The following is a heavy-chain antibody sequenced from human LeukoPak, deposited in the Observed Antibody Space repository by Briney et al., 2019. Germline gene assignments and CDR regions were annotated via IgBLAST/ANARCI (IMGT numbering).Heavy chain of an antibody. CDR3: AREQINWFDP. CDR1: GYSISSGYD. Sequence: SETLSLTCTVSGYSISSGYDWGWMRQAPGKGLEWLGSISQSGNTYNNPSLKSRVTLSVDTSKNQVSLQMTSVTAADTAVYYCAREQINWFDPWGQGTLVTVSS. V-gene: IGHV4-38-2*02. J-gene: IGHJ5*02. CDR2: ISQSGNT.